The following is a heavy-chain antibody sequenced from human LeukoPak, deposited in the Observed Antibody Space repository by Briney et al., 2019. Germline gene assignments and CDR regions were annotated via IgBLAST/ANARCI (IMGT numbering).Heavy chain of an antibody. D-gene: IGHD1-26*01. V-gene: IGHV3-7*03. CDR2: IKQDGSQT. Sequence: PGGSLRLSCAASGFTFSGYWMSWVRQAPRKGLEWVANIKQDGSQTYYVDSVRGRFTISRDNAKNSLYLQMNSLRAGDTAVYYCTTDLKESGSDTTTGFQYWGQGTLVTVSS. J-gene: IGHJ4*02. CDR1: GFTFSGYW. CDR3: TTDLKESGSDTTTGFQY.